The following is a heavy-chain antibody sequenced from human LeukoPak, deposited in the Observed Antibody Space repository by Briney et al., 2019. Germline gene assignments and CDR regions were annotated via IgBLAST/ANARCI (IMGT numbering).Heavy chain of an antibody. CDR2: INPNSGGT. Sequence: ASVKVSCKASGYTFTGYYMHWVRQAPGQGLEWMGWINPNSGGTNYAQKFQGRVTMTRDTSISTAYMELSRLRSDDTAVYYCARVRCSSTSCYIFIYWGKGTLVTVSS. V-gene: IGHV1-2*02. CDR1: GYTFTGYY. D-gene: IGHD2-2*02. CDR3: ARVRCSSTSCYIFIY. J-gene: IGHJ4*02.